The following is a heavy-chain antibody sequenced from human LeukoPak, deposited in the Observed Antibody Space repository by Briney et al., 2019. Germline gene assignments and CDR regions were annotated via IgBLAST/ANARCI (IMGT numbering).Heavy chain of an antibody. CDR1: GFTFSSYA. CDR3: AKDSLPGYSSSWNYFDY. CDR2: ISGSGGST. D-gene: IGHD6-13*01. Sequence: PGGSLRLSCAASGFTFSSYAMSWVRQAPGKGLEGVSAISGSGGSTYYAGSVKGRFTISRDNSKNTLYLQMNSLRAEDTAVYYCAKDSLPGYSSSWNYFDYWGQGTLVTVSS. V-gene: IGHV3-23*01. J-gene: IGHJ4*02.